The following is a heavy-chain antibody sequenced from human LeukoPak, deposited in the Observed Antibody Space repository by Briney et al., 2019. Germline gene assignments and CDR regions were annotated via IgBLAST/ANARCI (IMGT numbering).Heavy chain of an antibody. CDR2: IYYSGST. D-gene: IGHD3-9*01. J-gene: IGHJ2*01. V-gene: IGHV4-31*03. CDR1: GGSISSGGYY. CDR3: ARDGRPLILTGYPNWYFDL. Sequence: SQTLSLTCTVSGGSISSGGYYWSWIRQHPGKGLEWIGYIYYSGSTYYNPSLKSRVTISVDTSKNQFSLKLSSVTAADTAVYYCARDGRPLILTGYPNWYFDLWGRGTLVTVSS.